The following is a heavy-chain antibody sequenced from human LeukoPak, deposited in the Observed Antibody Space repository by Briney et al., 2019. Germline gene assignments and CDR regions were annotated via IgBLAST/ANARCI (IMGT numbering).Heavy chain of an antibody. Sequence: GGSLRLSCAASGFTFSDYYMSWVRQAPGRGLTWVSGISGSGGSTYYADSVKGRSTISRDNPRSTLYLQMSSLRAEDTAVYYCARKLSGYAPFDCWGQGTLVTVSS. CDR2: ISGSGGST. V-gene: IGHV3-23*01. J-gene: IGHJ4*02. CDR1: GFTFSDYY. D-gene: IGHD5-12*01. CDR3: ARKLSGYAPFDC.